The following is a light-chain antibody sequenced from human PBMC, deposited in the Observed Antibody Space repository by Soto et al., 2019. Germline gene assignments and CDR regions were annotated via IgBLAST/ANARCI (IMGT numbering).Light chain of an antibody. CDR3: QQYDSSPWT. CDR2: GAS. J-gene: IGKJ1*01. Sequence: EIVLTQSPGTLSLSPGERATLSCRASQSVSSSYLAWYQQKPGQAPRLLIYGASSRATGIPDRFSGSGSVTDFTLTISSLEPEDFAVYYCQQYDSSPWTFGQGTNVEIK. V-gene: IGKV3-20*01. CDR1: QSVSSSY.